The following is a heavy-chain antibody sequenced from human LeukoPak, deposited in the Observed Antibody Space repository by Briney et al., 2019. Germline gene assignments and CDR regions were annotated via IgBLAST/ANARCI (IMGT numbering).Heavy chain of an antibody. D-gene: IGHD4-23*01. CDR1: GGSIITSGHY. Sequence: SETLSLTCTVSGGSIITSGHYWGWLRQPPGKGLEWIGSIYYTGVTSTNPFFRSRMSISVDTSKNQFSLNLTSVTAADAAVYYCARERSSSGGHSWFDPWGQGTLVTVSS. CDR2: IYYTGVT. CDR3: ARERSSSGGHSWFDP. V-gene: IGHV4-39*07. J-gene: IGHJ5*02.